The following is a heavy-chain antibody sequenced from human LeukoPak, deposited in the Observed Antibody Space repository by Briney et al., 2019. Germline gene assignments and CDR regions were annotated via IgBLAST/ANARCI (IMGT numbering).Heavy chain of an antibody. D-gene: IGHD3-10*01. Sequence: GGSLRLSCEASGFTFSSYWMTWVRQAPGKGLEWVANIKQDGSEKYYVDSVKGRFTISRDNTENSLYLQMNSLRAEDTAVYYCARDRVGDHWGQGTLVTVSS. CDR3: ARDRVGDH. J-gene: IGHJ4*02. CDR1: GFTFSSYW. V-gene: IGHV3-7*01. CDR2: IKQDGSEK.